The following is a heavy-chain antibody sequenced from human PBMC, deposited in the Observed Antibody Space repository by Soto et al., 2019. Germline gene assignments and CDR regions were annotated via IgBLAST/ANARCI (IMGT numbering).Heavy chain of an antibody. CDR1: GFTFSSYA. CDR3: ARDPNCSGGRCYPPGAFDS. Sequence: PGGSLRLSCAASGFTFSSYAMHWVRQAPGKGLEYVSAISSNGGSTYYANSVKGRFTISRDNSKNTLYLQMGSLRAEDMAVYYCARDPNCSGGRCYPPGAFDSWGQRTMVTVSS. D-gene: IGHD2-15*01. J-gene: IGHJ3*02. CDR2: ISSNGGST. V-gene: IGHV3-64*01.